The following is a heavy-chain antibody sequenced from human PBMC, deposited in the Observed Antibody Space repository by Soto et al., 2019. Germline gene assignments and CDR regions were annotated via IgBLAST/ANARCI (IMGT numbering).Heavy chain of an antibody. Sequence: QVQLVQSGAEVKKPGASVKVSCKASGYSFTSYDINWVRQATGQGLEWMGWMNPNSGNTGYTQKFQGRVTMTRNTSISTAYMELSSLRSEDTAVYYCARVSMGSSSEDFQHWGQGTLVTVSS. J-gene: IGHJ1*01. D-gene: IGHD6-6*01. CDR3: ARVSMGSSSEDFQH. CDR1: GYSFTSYD. CDR2: MNPNSGNT. V-gene: IGHV1-8*01.